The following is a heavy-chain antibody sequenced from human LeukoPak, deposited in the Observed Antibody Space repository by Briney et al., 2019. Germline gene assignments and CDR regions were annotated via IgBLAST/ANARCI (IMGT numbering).Heavy chain of an antibody. J-gene: IGHJ4*02. CDR1: GFTFSNAW. Sequence: KPGGSLRLSCAASGFTFSNAWMNWVRQAPGKGLEWVGRIKSKTDGGTTDYAAPVKGRFTISRDDSKNTLYLQMNSLKTEDTVVYYCTTDYTYCGGDCYNLDYWGQGTLVTVSS. D-gene: IGHD2-21*02. V-gene: IGHV3-15*07. CDR2: IKSKTDGGTT. CDR3: TTDYTYCGGDCYNLDY.